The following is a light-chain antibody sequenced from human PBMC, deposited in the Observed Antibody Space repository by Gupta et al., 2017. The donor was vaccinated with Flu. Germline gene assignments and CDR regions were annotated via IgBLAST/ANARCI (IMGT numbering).Light chain of an antibody. V-gene: IGLV4-69*01. CDR1: SGHSRHA. CDR3: DSWITGIVV. Sequence: HLLLTLSLSASAYLAAPVKLTCTLSSGHSRHAIAWHQQQPQEGPRYLMKLNTDGSHTRVDGIPDRFTCASSGAVRNLAISGVQSDDEADYYCDSWITGIVVFGGGTKLTVL. CDR2: LNTDGSH. J-gene: IGLJ2*01.